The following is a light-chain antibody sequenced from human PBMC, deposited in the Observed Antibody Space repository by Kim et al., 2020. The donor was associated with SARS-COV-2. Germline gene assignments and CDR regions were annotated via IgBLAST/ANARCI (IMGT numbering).Light chain of an antibody. J-gene: IGKJ5*01. Sequence: EIVMTQSPATLSVSPGERATLSCRASQSVSSNLAWYQQKPGQAPRLLIYGASTRANGIPARFSGSGSGTEFTLTISSLQSEDFAVYYCQQYNNWPLTFGQGTRLEI. CDR3: QQYNNWPLT. CDR2: GAS. CDR1: QSVSSN. V-gene: IGKV3-15*01.